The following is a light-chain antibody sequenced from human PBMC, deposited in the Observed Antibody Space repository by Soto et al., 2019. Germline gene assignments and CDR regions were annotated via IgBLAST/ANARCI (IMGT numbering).Light chain of an antibody. Sequence: QSVLTQPPSASGTPGQRVTISCSGSSSNIGSNSGNRYQQLPGTAPRLLIYSSNLRPSGVPDRFSGSKSGTSASLAISGLQSEDEADYYCAAWDDTLNGYVFGTATKVTVL. CDR1: SSNIGSNS. J-gene: IGLJ1*01. V-gene: IGLV1-44*01. CDR3: AAWDDTLNGYV. CDR2: SSN.